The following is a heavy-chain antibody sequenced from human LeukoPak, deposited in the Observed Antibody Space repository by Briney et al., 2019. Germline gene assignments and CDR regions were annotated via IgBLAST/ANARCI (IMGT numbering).Heavy chain of an antibody. J-gene: IGHJ4*02. Sequence: GGSLRLSCAASGFTFSSYWMSWVRQAPGKGLEWVANIKQDGSEKYCVDSVKGRFTISRDSTKNSLYLQMKTLRAEDTAVYYCARGLRSIDYWGQGTLVTVSS. CDR3: ARGLRSIDY. CDR2: IKQDGSEK. V-gene: IGHV3-7*04. CDR1: GFTFSSYW.